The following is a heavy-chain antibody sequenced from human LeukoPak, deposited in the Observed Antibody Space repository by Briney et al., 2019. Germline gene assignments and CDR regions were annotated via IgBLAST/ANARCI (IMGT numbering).Heavy chain of an antibody. D-gene: IGHD4-23*01. Sequence: PGGSLRLSCAASGFTFSSYSMNWVRQAPGKGLEWVSSISSSSSYIYYADSVKGRFTISRDNAKNSLYLQTNSLRAEDTAVYYCAGNFVYYYYYGMDVWGQGTTVTVSS. J-gene: IGHJ6*02. CDR1: GFTFSSYS. V-gene: IGHV3-21*01. CDR3: AGNFVYYYYYGMDV. CDR2: ISSSSSYI.